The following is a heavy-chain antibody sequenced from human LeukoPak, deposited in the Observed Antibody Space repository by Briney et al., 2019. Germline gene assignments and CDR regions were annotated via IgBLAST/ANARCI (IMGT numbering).Heavy chain of an antibody. CDR2: IRYDASGE. CDR3: AKLPQWPAPAGYDY. Sequence: PGGSLRLSCAASRFTFSSYDMHWVRQAPGKGLEWVAFIRYDASGEYYADSVKGRFTISRDNSKNTLYLQMNSLRPEDMAVYYCAKLPQWPAPAGYDYWGQGTLVTVSS. J-gene: IGHJ4*02. CDR1: RFTFSSYD. V-gene: IGHV3-30*02. D-gene: IGHD6-19*01.